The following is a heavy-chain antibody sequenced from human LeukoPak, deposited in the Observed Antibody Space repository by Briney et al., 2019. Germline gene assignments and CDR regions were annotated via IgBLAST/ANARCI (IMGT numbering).Heavy chain of an antibody. V-gene: IGHV4-34*01. CDR1: AASFSDYY. Sequence: SETLSRTCAVYAASFSDYYWSWIRQPPGKVLEWIGEINHSGLTNYNPSLKSRVSISVDTSKNQFSLKLSSVTAADTAVYYCARRLQSASQNMAVWGKGTTVTVSS. CDR3: ARRLQSASQNMAV. CDR2: INHSGLT. J-gene: IGHJ6*03. D-gene: IGHD5-24*01.